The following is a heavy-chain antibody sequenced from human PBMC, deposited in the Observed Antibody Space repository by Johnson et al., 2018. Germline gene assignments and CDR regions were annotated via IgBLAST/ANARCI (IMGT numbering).Heavy chain of an antibody. D-gene: IGHD2-8*01. CDR1: GFTFSAYW. J-gene: IGHJ3*02. CDR3: ARFPVVYVGFAGGLI. CDR2: INQDGSEK. V-gene: IGHV3-7*01. Sequence: VQLQESGGGLVQPGGSLRLSQTASGFTFSAYWMSWVRQAPGKGLEWVANINQDGSEKYYVHSVKGRFTISRDNAKNSPYLQMNNLRAEDTAVYYCARFPVVYVGFAGGLIWGQGNIVTVSS.